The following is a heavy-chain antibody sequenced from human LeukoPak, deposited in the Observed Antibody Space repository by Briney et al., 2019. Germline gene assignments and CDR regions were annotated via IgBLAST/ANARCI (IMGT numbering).Heavy chain of an antibody. D-gene: IGHD6-19*01. J-gene: IGHJ4*02. CDR3: AKAYGSGWYYGGYFDY. CDR2: ISWNSGSI. CDR1: GFTFDDYA. Sequence: GRSLRLSCAASGFTFDDYAMHWVRQAPGEGLEWVSGISWNSGSIGYADSVKGRFTISRDNAKNSLYLQMNSLRAEDTALYYCAKAYGSGWYYGGYFDYWGQGTLVTVSS. V-gene: IGHV3-9*01.